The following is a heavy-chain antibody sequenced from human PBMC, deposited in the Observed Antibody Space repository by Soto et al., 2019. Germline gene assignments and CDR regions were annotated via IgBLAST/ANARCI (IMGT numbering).Heavy chain of an antibody. Sequence: SETLSLTCTVSGGSISSYYWSWIRQPPGKGLEWIGYIYYSGSTNYNPSLKSRVTISVDTSKNQFSLKLSSVTAADTAVYYCARDTASLYCSGGSRPLALWGQGTLVTVS. CDR1: GGSISSYY. CDR3: ARDTASLYCSGGSRPLAL. V-gene: IGHV4-59*01. CDR2: IYYSGST. J-gene: IGHJ4*02. D-gene: IGHD2-15*01.